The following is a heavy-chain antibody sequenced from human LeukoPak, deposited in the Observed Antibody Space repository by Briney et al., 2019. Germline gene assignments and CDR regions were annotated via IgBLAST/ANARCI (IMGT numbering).Heavy chain of an antibody. CDR3: ARVVPAGRWNDEAFDI. CDR1: GGSFSGYY. D-gene: IGHD1-1*01. CDR2: INHSGST. V-gene: IGHV4-34*01. Sequence: SETLSLTCAVYGGSFSGYYWSWIRQPPGKGLEWIGEINHSGSTNYNPSLKSRVTISVDTSKNQFSLKLSSVTAADTAVYYCARVVPAGRWNDEAFDIWAKGQWSPSLQ. J-gene: IGHJ3*02.